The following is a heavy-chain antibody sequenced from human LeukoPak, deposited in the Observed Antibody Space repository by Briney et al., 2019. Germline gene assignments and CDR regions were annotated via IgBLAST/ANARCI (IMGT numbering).Heavy chain of an antibody. J-gene: IGHJ4*02. CDR1: GFTVSSNY. Sequence: KPGGSLRLSCAASGFTVSSNYMSWVRQVQGKGLEWVSVIYYGSTGIHYADSVKGRFTISRDDSKNTLYLQMDSLRAEDTGVYYCASLRSSSPVQVYWGQGTLVTVSS. V-gene: IGHV3-66*01. D-gene: IGHD6-6*01. CDR2: IYYGSTGI. CDR3: ASLRSSSPVQVY.